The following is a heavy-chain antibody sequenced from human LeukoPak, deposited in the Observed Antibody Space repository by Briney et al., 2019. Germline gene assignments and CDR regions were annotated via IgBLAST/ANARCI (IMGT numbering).Heavy chain of an antibody. CDR1: GGSFSGYY. Sequence: SETLSLTCAVYGGSFSGYYWSWIRHPPGKGLEWIGEINHSGSTNYNPSLKSRVTISVDTSKNQFSLKLSSVTAADTAVYYCASGADELNLWGQGILVTVSS. D-gene: IGHD1-1*01. CDR2: INHSGST. J-gene: IGHJ5*02. V-gene: IGHV4-34*01. CDR3: ASGADELNL.